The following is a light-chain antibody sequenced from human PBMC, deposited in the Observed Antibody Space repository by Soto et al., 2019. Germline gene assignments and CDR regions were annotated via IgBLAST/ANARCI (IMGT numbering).Light chain of an antibody. J-gene: IGLJ2*01. Sequence: QAVVTQEPSLTVSPGGTVTLTCGSSTGAVTCGHYPYWFQQKPGQAPRTLIYDTNNRHSWTPARFSGSLLGGKAALTLSGAQPEDEAEYYCLLSYSGARVFGGGTKLTVL. CDR3: LLSYSGARV. CDR1: TGAVTCGHY. V-gene: IGLV7-46*01. CDR2: DTN.